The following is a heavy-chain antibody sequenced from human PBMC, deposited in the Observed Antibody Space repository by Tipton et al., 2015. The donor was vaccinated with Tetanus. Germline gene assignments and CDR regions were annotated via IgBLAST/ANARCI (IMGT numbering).Heavy chain of an antibody. D-gene: IGHD3-3*02. CDR1: GASLSTSH. CDR2: ITYSRAT. V-gene: IGHV4-59*01. CDR3: ARERIRLIGEVIFRFFDV. Sequence: LSLTCSVSGASLSTSHWAWIRQPPGEGLEWIGKITYSRATNYNASLRSRVSMSLDTSTNQFSLRLTSATTADTAVYFCARERIRLIGEVIFRFFDVWGRGTLVTVSS. J-gene: IGHJ2*01.